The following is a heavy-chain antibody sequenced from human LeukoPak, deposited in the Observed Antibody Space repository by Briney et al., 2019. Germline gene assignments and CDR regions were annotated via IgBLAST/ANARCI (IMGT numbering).Heavy chain of an antibody. V-gene: IGHV3-48*01. CDR1: GFTFSSYS. D-gene: IGHD3-10*01. CDR3: ARNLYGSGKPY. CDR2: ISSSSSTI. J-gene: IGHJ4*02. Sequence: PGGSLRLSCAASGFTFSSYSMNWVRQAPGKGLEWVSYISSSSSTIYYADSVKGRFTISRDNAKNSLYLQMNSLRAEDTAVYYCARNLYGSGKPYWGQGTLVTASS.